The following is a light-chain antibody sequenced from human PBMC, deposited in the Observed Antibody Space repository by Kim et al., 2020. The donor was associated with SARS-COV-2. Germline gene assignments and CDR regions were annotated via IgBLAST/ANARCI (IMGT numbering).Light chain of an antibody. J-gene: IGKJ4*01. V-gene: IGKV3-15*01. CDR1: QSVSIK. CDR2: DAS. Sequence: EIVMAQSPVTLSVSPGERATLSCRASQSVSIKLAWYQQKPGQAPRRLIYDASTRASSTPDRFSGSGSGTKFTLTITGLQSEDFAVYYCQHYYDWPVSFGGGTKVDIK. CDR3: QHYYDWPVS.